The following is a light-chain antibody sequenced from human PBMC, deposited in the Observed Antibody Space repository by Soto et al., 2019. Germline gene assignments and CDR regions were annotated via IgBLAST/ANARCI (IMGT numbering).Light chain of an antibody. J-gene: IGLJ3*02. Sequence: QSALTQPPSMSGAPGQRVTISCTGSSSNIGAGFDVHWYQQLPGTAPKLLIYGNSNRPSGVPDRFSGSKSGTSASLAITGLQADDEADYYCSSFTSSSTQVLGGGTKLTVL. V-gene: IGLV1-40*01. CDR3: SSFTSSSTQV. CDR1: SSNIGAGFD. CDR2: GNS.